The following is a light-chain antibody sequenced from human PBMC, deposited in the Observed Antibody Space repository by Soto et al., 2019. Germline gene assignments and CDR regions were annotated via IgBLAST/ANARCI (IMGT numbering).Light chain of an antibody. CDR3: QQSNNWPPWT. CDR2: GAS. J-gene: IGKJ1*01. V-gene: IGKV3-15*01. Sequence: VLTQSPGTLSLSPGERVTLSGSASQSVSSNLAWYQQKVGQAPRLLIYGASTRATGIPARFSGSGSGTEFTLTISSLQSEDFAVYYCQQSNNWPPWTFGPGTQVEIK. CDR1: QSVSSN.